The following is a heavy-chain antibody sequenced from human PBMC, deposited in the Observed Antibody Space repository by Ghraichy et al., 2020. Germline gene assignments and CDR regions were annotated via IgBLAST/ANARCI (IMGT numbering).Heavy chain of an antibody. V-gene: IGHV1-69*13. J-gene: IGHJ6*02. CDR2: IIPIFGTA. CDR3: ARGIWSGYYPPGYYYGMDV. CDR1: GGTFSSYA. Sequence: SVKVSCKASGGTFSSYAISWVRQAPGQGLEWMGGIIPIFGTANYAQKFQGRVTITADESTSTAYMELSSLRSEDTAVYYCARGIWSGYYPPGYYYGMDVWGQGTTVTVSS. D-gene: IGHD3-3*01.